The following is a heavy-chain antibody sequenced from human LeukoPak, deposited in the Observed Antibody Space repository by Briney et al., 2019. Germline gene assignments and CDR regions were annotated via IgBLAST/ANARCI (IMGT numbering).Heavy chain of an antibody. CDR2: ISGSGSTK. V-gene: IGHV3-11*01. CDR3: AKDKYSTSPDY. Sequence: GGSLRLSCEASGFTFSDPYMSWIRQAPGKGLEWLSYISGSGSTKYYADSVKGRFTISRDNSKNTLYLQMNSLRAEDTAVYYCAKDKYSTSPDYWGQGTLVTVSS. CDR1: GFTFSDPY. D-gene: IGHD6-13*01. J-gene: IGHJ4*02.